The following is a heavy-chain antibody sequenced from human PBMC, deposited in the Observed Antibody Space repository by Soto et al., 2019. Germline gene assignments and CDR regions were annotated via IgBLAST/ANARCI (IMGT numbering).Heavy chain of an antibody. CDR2: INPSGGST. CDR3: ARDRGCSGGSCYSGYYYGMDV. V-gene: IGHV1-46*01. J-gene: IGHJ6*02. Sequence: ASVKVSCKASGYTFTSYYMHWVRQAPGQGLEWMGTINPSGGSTSYAQKFQGRVTMTRDTSTSTVYMELSSLRSEDTAVYYCARDRGCSGGSCYSGYYYGMDVWGRGTTVTVSS. D-gene: IGHD2-15*01. CDR1: GYTFTSYY.